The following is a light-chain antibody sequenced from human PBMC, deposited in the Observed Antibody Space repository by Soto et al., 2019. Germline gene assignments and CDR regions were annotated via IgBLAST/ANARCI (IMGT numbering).Light chain of an antibody. CDR1: SSDVGSYNL. V-gene: IGLV2-23*02. Sequence: SVLTQPASVSGPPGQSITISCTGTSSDVGSYNLVSWYQQHPGKAPKLMIYEVSKRPSGVSNRFSGSKSGNTASLTISGLQAEDEADYYCCSYAGSHYVFGTGTKVTVL. CDR3: CSYAGSHYV. J-gene: IGLJ1*01. CDR2: EVS.